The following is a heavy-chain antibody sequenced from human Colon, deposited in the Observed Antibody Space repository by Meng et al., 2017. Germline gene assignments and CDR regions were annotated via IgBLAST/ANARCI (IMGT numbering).Heavy chain of an antibody. CDR1: GFTLKNNY. CDR2: LYSGRIT. D-gene: IGHD3-16*02. Sequence: VQLVESGGELVQPGGSLRFSCVVSGFTLKNNYIHWVRQDPVRGLEWVAILYSGRITYYADSVKGRFTISRDDSKNTVHLQMNSLTGDDTALYYCATESFAAWGQGTLVTVSS. J-gene: IGHJ5*02. V-gene: IGHV3-66*02. CDR3: ATESFAA.